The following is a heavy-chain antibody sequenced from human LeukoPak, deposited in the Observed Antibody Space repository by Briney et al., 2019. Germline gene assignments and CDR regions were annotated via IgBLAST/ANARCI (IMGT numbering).Heavy chain of an antibody. CDR2: INPSGGST. CDR1: GYTLTELS. D-gene: IGHD2-2*02. Sequence: GASVKVSCKVSGYTLTELSMHWVRQAPGQGLEWMGIINPSGGSTSYAQKFQGRVTMTRDTSTSTVYMELSSLRSEDTAVYYCAREGCSSTSCYTGYYGMDVWGQGTTVTVSS. J-gene: IGHJ6*02. CDR3: AREGCSSTSCYTGYYGMDV. V-gene: IGHV1-46*01.